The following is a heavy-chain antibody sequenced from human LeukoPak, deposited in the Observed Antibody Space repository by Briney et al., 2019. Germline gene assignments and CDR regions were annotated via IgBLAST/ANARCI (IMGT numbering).Heavy chain of an antibody. V-gene: IGHV4-34*01. Sequence: SETLSLTCAVYGGSFSGYYWSWIRQPPGKGLEWIGEINHSGSTNYNPSLKSRVTISVDTSKNQFSLKLSSVTAADTAVYYCASRGYCSGGSCYSISYYFDYWGQGTLVTVSS. CDR1: GGSFSGYY. D-gene: IGHD2-15*01. J-gene: IGHJ4*02. CDR3: ASRGYCSGGSCYSISYYFDY. CDR2: INHSGST.